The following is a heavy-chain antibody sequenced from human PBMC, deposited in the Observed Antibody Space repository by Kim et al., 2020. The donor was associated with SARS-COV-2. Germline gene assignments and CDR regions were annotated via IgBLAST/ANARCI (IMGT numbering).Heavy chain of an antibody. Sequence: SETLSLTCTVSGGSISSSSYYWGWIRQPPGKGLEWIGSIYYSGSTYYNPSLKSRVTISVDTSKNQFSLKLSSVTAADTAVYYCARHGIMITFGGPTTYYFDYWGQGTLVTVSS. D-gene: IGHD3-16*01. V-gene: IGHV4-39*01. CDR3: ARHGIMITFGGPTTYYFDY. CDR1: GGSISSSSYY. J-gene: IGHJ4*02. CDR2: IYYSGST.